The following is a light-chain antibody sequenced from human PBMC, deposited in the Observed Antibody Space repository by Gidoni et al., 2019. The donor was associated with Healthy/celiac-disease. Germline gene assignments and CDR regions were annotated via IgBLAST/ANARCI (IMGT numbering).Light chain of an antibody. J-gene: IGKJ4*01. CDR1: QSVSSSY. CDR3: QQYGSSPLLT. V-gene: IGKV3-20*01. Sequence: DIVLTQSPRTLSLSPGERATLPCRASQSVSSSYLSWYQQKPGQAPRLLIYGASSRATGVPDRFSGSGSGTDFTLTISRLEPEDFAVYYCQQYGSSPLLTFGGGTKVEIK. CDR2: GAS.